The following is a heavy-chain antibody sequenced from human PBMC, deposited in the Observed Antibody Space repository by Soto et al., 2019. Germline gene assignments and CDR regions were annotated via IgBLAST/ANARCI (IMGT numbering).Heavy chain of an antibody. J-gene: IGHJ6*02. CDR2: ISGYNGNT. Sequence: ASVKVSCKTSGYTFSNYGINWVRQAPGQGLEWMGWISGYNGNTNYAQTVQGRVTMTTDTSTGTVYMELRSLKSDDTAIYYCSRFIMVGGWFDPNYYHGMDVWGQWTTVTVSS. D-gene: IGHD6-19*01. V-gene: IGHV1-18*01. CDR3: SRFIMVGGWFDPNYYHGMDV. CDR1: GYTFSNYG.